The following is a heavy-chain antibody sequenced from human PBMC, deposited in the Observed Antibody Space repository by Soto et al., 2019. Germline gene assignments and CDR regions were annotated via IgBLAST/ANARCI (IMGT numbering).Heavy chain of an antibody. Sequence: QVQLQESGPGLVKPSETLSLTCTVSGGSITNYYCSWFRQPPGKGLEWIGYIQYNGYSAYNLSLKRRVTLAMDTSKTHFSLMLESVTATDTAVDYSARHGFGSLHGLVDVWGQGTTVIVSS. CDR3: ARHGFGSLHGLVDV. J-gene: IGHJ6*02. CDR2: IQYNGYS. CDR1: GGSITNYY. D-gene: IGHD3-10*01. V-gene: IGHV4-59*08.